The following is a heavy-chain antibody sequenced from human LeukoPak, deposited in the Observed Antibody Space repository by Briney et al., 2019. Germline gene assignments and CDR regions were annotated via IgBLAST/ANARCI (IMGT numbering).Heavy chain of an antibody. CDR1: GFTFSSYG. CDR3: AEVGITMIGGV. D-gene: IGHD3-10*02. Sequence: GGSLRLSCAASGFTFSSYGMHWGPQAPGKGLGWVAFIRYVGSNKYYADSVKGRFTISRDNAKNSRYLQMNRLRAEDTAVYYCAEVGITMIGGVWGKGTTVTISS. CDR2: IRYVGSNK. J-gene: IGHJ6*04. V-gene: IGHV3-30*02.